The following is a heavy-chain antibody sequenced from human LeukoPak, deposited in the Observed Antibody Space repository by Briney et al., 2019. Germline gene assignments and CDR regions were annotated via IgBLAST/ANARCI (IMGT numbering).Heavy chain of an antibody. D-gene: IGHD1-7*01. CDR1: GFTFSSYE. CDR2: ISSSGSTI. CDR3: AKCLGGTINDASDI. J-gene: IGHJ3*02. V-gene: IGHV3-48*03. Sequence: GGSLRLSCAASGFTFSSYEMNWVRQAPGKGLEWVSYISSSGSTIYYADSVKGRFTISRDKSKNTLYLQMNSLRAEDTAVYFCAKCLGGTINDASDIWGQGTMVTVSS.